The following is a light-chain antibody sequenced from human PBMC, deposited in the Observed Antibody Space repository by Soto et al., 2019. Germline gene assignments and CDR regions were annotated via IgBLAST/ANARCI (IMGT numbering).Light chain of an antibody. J-gene: IGKJ5*01. CDR1: QIVTNRY. CDR2: GAS. CDR3: QQYDNWPPTT. Sequence: EIVLTQSPDTLSLSPGEVATLSCRAGQIVTNRYLAWYQHKPGQAPRLLIYGASTRATGIPARFSAGGSGTEFTLTISSLQSDDFAVYYCQQYDNWPPTTFGQGTRLEI. V-gene: IGKV3D-15*01.